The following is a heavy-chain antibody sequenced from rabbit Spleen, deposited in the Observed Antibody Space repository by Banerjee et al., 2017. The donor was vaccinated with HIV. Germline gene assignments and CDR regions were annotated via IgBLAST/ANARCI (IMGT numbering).Heavy chain of an antibody. CDR2: IYGGSGSA. CDR3: ARGDGVAGYDNPVWGFKL. Sequence: QSLEESGGDLVKPGASLTLTCKASGIDFSSYYYMCWVRPAPGKGLEWIGCIYGGSGSAYYASWAKGRFTISKTSSTTPTLQMTSLTAADTATYFCARGDGVAGYDNPVWGFKLWGQGTLVTVS. V-gene: IGHV1S40*01. D-gene: IGHD1-1*01. J-gene: IGHJ4*01. CDR1: GIDFSSYYY.